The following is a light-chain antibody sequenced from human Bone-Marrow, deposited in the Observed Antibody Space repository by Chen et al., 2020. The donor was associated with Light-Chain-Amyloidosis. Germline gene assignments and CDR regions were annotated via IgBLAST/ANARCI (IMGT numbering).Light chain of an antibody. J-gene: IGKJ1*01. V-gene: IGKV2-28*01. CDR1: QSLLHTNVYNY. CDR3: QQYYDTPWT. Sequence: DIVMTQSPLSLPVTPGEPASISCRSSQSLLHTNVYNYLDWYVQKPGQSPRLLIYLVSNRASGVHDRFSGNGAGTGFTLKISRVEAEDVARYYCQQYYDTPWTVGQGTKVESK. CDR2: LVS.